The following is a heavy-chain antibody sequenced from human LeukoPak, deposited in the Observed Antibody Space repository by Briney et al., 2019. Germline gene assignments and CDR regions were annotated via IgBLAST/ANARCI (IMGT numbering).Heavy chain of an antibody. CDR2: FDPEDGET. D-gene: IGHD5-12*01. Sequence: ASVKVSCKVSGYTLTELSMHWVRQAPGKGLEWMGGFDPEDGETIYAQKFQGRVTMTEDTSTDTAYMELSSLRSEDTAVYYCASAPYSGYDLYLDYGGRGTLVTVSS. V-gene: IGHV1-24*01. J-gene: IGHJ4*02. CDR3: ASAPYSGYDLYLDY. CDR1: GYTLTELS.